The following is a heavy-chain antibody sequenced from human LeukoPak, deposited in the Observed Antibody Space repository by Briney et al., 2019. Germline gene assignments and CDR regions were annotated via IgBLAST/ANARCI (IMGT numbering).Heavy chain of an antibody. V-gene: IGHV4-4*07. CDR3: ARADRGSSSPFFHYYYMDV. CDR1: GGCISSYY. D-gene: IGHD6-6*01. CDR2: IYTSGST. Sequence: SETLSLTCTVSGGCISSYYWSWIRQPAGKGLEWIGRIYTSGSTNYNPSLKSRVTMSVDTSKNQFSLKLSSVTAADTAVYYCARADRGSSSPFFHYYYMDVWGKGTTVTVSS. J-gene: IGHJ6*03.